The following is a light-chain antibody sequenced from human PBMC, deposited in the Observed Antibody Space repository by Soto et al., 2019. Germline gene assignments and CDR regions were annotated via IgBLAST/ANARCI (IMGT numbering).Light chain of an antibody. V-gene: IGKV1-5*01. J-gene: IGKJ1*01. Sequence: DIQMTQSPPTLSAYVGDRVTITCRASQSIRHYLAWYQQMPGKAPKLLIYGASTLQSGVPSMFSGSGSGTEFTLTISSLQPDDFGTYFCQHHNSYSQTFGQGTKVDIK. CDR1: QSIRHY. CDR3: QHHNSYSQT. CDR2: GAS.